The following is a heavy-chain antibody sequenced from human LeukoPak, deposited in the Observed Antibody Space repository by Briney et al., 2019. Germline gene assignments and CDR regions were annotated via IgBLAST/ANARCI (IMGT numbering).Heavy chain of an antibody. D-gene: IGHD3-9*01. CDR3: ARTHFDSLGWFDP. Sequence: SETLSLTCTVSGGSMRSSNFYWGWIRQPPGKGLEWIGNINYSGLTYYNPSVKSRVTLSVDVSKNRFSLHLTSVTAADTALYFCARTHFDSLGWFDPWGQGIQVIVSS. CDR1: GGSMRSSNFY. CDR2: INYSGLT. J-gene: IGHJ5*02. V-gene: IGHV4-39*07.